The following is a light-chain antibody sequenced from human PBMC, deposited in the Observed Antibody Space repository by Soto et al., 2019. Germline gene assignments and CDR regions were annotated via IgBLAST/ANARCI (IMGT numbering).Light chain of an antibody. CDR3: QQSYRSPYT. Sequence: DIQLTQSPSSLSASVGDRVTVTCRTSQSINIYLNWYQQKPGKAPTLLIYGASSVQSGVPSSFSGGGSRTDFTLTISSLQTEDFATYYCQQSYRSPYTFGQGTKLEI. V-gene: IGKV1-39*01. CDR2: GAS. CDR1: QSINIY. J-gene: IGKJ2*01.